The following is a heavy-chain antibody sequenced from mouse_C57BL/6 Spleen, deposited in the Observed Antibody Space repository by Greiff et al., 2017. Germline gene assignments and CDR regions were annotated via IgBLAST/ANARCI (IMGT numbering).Heavy chain of an antibody. Sequence: VQLQQSGPVLVKPGASVKMSCKASGYTFTDYYMNWVKQSHGKSLEWIGVINPYNGGTSYNQKFKGKATLTVDKSSSTAYMELNSLTSEDSAVYYCARPYYYGSGYFDVWGTGTTVTVSS. CDR3: ARPYYYGSGYFDV. D-gene: IGHD1-1*01. CDR2: INPYNGGT. V-gene: IGHV1-19*01. CDR1: GYTFTDYY. J-gene: IGHJ1*03.